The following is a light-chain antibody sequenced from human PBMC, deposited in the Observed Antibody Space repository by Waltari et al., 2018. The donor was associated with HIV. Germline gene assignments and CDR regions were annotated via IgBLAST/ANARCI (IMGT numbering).Light chain of an antibody. Sequence: SYELTQPLSVSVALGQTDRITGGGYNIENRNVYWYQQQPGQAPLLVIYRETNRPSGIPERFSGSNSGNTATLTISRAQAGDEADYYCQVWDSSTVVFGGGTQLTVL. V-gene: IGLV3-9*01. CDR3: QVWDSSTVV. J-gene: IGLJ2*01. CDR1: NIENRN. CDR2: RET.